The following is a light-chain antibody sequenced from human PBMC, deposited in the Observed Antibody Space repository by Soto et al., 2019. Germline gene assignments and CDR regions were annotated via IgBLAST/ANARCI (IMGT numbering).Light chain of an antibody. CDR2: GAS. J-gene: IGKJ2*01. V-gene: IGKV3-20*01. CDR3: QQYGSSPMYT. CDR1: QSVSSSY. Sequence: EIVLTQSPGTLSLSPGERATLSCRASQSVSSSYLAWYQQKPVQAPRLLIYGASSRATGIPDRFSGSGSVTDFTLTISRLEPEDFAVYYCQQYGSSPMYTFGQGTKLEIK.